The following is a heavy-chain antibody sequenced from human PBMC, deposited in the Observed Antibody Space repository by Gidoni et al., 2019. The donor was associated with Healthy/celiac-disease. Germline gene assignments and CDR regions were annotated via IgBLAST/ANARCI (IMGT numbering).Heavy chain of an antibody. Sequence: QVHLQASGPGLVQHSDTLSLTCTVSGGSISRYYWLWIRQPPGKGLEWMGYIYYRGSTNYNPSRKSRVTISVDTSKNQYSLKMSYVTAADTAVYYCARDGKWFGEALDYWGQGTLVTVYS. D-gene: IGHD3-10*01. CDR3: ARDGKWFGEALDY. V-gene: IGHV4-59*01. CDR1: GGSISRYY. J-gene: IGHJ4*02. CDR2: IYYRGST.